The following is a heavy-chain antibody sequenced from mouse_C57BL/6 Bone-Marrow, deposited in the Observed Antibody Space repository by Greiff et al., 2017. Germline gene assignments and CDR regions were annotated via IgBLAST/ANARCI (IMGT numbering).Heavy chain of an antibody. Sequence: QVQLQQSGAELVRPGASVTLSCKASGYTFIDYEMHWVKQTPVNGLEWIGAIDPETGGTAYNQKFKGKAILTADKSSSTAYMELRSLKSEDSAVYYCTRRRGVYYGSSYYAMDYWGQGTSATVSS. D-gene: IGHD1-1*01. V-gene: IGHV1-15*01. J-gene: IGHJ4*01. CDR2: IDPETGGT. CDR3: TRRRGVYYGSSYYAMDY. CDR1: GYTFIDYE.